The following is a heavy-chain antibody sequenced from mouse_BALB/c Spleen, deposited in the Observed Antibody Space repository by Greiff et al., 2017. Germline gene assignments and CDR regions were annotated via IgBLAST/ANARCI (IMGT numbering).Heavy chain of an antibody. D-gene: IGHD2-14*01. Sequence: VQLQQSGPELVKPGASVKIPCKASGYTFTDYNMDWVKQSHGKSLEWIGDINPNNGGTIYNQKFKGKATLTVDKSSSTAYMELRSLTSEDTAVYYCARSSYRYDGAWFAYWGQGTLVTVSA. CDR1: GYTFTDYN. CDR2: INPNNGGT. CDR3: ARSSYRYDGAWFAY. V-gene: IGHV1-18*01. J-gene: IGHJ3*01.